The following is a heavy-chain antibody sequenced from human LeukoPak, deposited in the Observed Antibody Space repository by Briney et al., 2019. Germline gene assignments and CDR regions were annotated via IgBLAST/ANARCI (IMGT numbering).Heavy chain of an antibody. D-gene: IGHD2-15*01. Sequence: GGSLRLSCAASGFTFSSYSMNWVRQAPGKGLEWVAFIKHDGSEKYYVDSLKGRFTISRDNAKNPLSLQMHSLRAEDTAVYYCARDFHAASCDYWGQGTLVTVSS. CDR3: ARDFHAASCDY. J-gene: IGHJ4*02. CDR2: IKHDGSEK. V-gene: IGHV3-7*01. CDR1: GFTFSSYS.